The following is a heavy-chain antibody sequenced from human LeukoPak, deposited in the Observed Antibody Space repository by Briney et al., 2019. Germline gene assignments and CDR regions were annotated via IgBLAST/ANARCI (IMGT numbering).Heavy chain of an antibody. Sequence: SETLSLTCTVSGGSLSSSSYYWGWIRQPPGKGLEWIGRIYYSGSTYYNPSLKSRVTISVDTSKNQFSLKLSSVTAADTAVYYCARLGTDVDTAMPYYYYMDVWGKGTTVTISS. CDR3: ARLGTDVDTAMPYYYYMDV. V-gene: IGHV4-39*01. J-gene: IGHJ6*03. CDR2: IYYSGST. CDR1: GGSLSSSSYY. D-gene: IGHD5-18*01.